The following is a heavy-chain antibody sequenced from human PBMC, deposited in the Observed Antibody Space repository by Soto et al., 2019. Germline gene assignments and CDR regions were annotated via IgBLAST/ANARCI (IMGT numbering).Heavy chain of an antibody. D-gene: IGHD5-18*01. Sequence: SVKVSCKASGGTFYAYTFSWVRQAPGQGLEWMGSITPIYPTTNYAEKFQGRLTVTADGSTNTAYMELNSLTSDDTAVYYCARIPRYSFPTSDDLDSWGQGTLVTVSS. V-gene: IGHV1-69*13. CDR1: GGTFYAYT. CDR2: ITPIYPTT. J-gene: IGHJ4*02. CDR3: ARIPRYSFPTSDDLDS.